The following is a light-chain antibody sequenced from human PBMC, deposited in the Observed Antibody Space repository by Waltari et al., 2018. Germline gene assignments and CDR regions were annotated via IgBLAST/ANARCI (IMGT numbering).Light chain of an antibody. CDR1: NSDVGGYNY. Sequence: QSTLTQPASVSGSPGQSITISCTGTNSDVGGYNYVSWYQQLPGKAPKLMIYDVNNGPSGVSNRFSVSKSGNTASLTISGLQAEDEADYYCSSYTNRDTHVIFGGGTKLTVL. J-gene: IGLJ2*01. CDR3: SSYTNRDTHVI. CDR2: DVN. V-gene: IGLV2-14*03.